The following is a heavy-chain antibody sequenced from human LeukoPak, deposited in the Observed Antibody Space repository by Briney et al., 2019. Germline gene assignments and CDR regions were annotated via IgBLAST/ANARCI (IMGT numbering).Heavy chain of an antibody. CDR2: IIPIFGTA. V-gene: IGHV1-69*05. D-gene: IGHD6-19*01. J-gene: IGHJ4*02. CDR1: GGTFSSYA. CDR3: ASGGGWVFFN. Sequence: SVKVSCKASGGTFSSYAISWVRQAPGQGLEWMGGIIPIFGTANYAQRFQGRVTITTDESTSTAYMELSSLRAEDTAVYYCASGGGWVFFNWGQGTLVTVSS.